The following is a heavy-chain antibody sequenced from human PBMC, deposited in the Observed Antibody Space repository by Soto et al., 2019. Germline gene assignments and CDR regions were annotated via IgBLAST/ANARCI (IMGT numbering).Heavy chain of an antibody. CDR2: IIPIFGTA. D-gene: IGHD3-9*01. J-gene: IGHJ6*02. CDR3: AVGAYDILTGSGLYYYGMDV. Sequence: SVKVSCKASGGTFSSYAISWVRQAPGQGLEWMGGIIPIFGTANYAQKFQGRVTITADKSTSTAYMELSSLRSEDTAVYYCAVGAYDILTGSGLYYYGMDVWGQGTTVTVSS. CDR1: GGTFSSYA. V-gene: IGHV1-69*06.